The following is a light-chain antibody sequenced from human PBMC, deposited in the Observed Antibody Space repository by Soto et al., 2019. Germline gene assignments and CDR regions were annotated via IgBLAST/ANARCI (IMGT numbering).Light chain of an antibody. CDR1: SSDVGSYNL. CDR3: SSYAGYSTSVV. V-gene: IGLV2-23*01. J-gene: IGLJ2*01. CDR2: EAN. Sequence: QSVLTQPASVSGSPGQSITISCTGTSSDVGSYNLVSWYQQHPGKAPKLMIYEANKRPSGVSNRFSGSKSGNTASLTISGLQPEDAAEYHCSSYAGYSTSVVFGGGTKLTVL.